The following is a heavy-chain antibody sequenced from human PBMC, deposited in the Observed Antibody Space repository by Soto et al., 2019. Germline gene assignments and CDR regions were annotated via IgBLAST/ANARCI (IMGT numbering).Heavy chain of an antibody. CDR2: ISGSGGST. V-gene: IGHV3-23*01. Sequence: GGFLRLSCAASGFTFSSYAMSWVRQAPGKGLEWVSAISGSGGSTYYADSVKGRFTISRDNSKNTLYLQMNSLRAEDTAVYYCAKDRGGSGSYPNYYFDYWGQGTLVTVSS. CDR1: GFTFSSYA. CDR3: AKDRGGSGSYPNYYFDY. D-gene: IGHD1-26*01. J-gene: IGHJ4*02.